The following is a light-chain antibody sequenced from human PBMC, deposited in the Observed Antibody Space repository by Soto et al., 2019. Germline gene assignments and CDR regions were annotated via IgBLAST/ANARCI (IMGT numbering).Light chain of an antibody. V-gene: IGKV3-20*01. Sequence: EIVWTQSPGTLSLSPGERATLSCRASQSVSTYYLAWYQQKPGQAPRLLIYGASSRATGIPDRFSGTGSGTDFTLTISRLEPEDFAVYYCQEYGTSRTFGQGTK. CDR3: QEYGTSRT. J-gene: IGKJ1*01. CDR1: QSVSTYY. CDR2: GAS.